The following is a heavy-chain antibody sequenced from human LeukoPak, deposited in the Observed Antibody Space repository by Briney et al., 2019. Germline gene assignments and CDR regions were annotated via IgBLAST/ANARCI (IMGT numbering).Heavy chain of an antibody. CDR1: GGTFSSYA. CDR3: AREGRIVVAGLPALYY. D-gene: IGHD6-19*01. V-gene: IGHV1-69*01. CDR2: IIPIFGTA. J-gene: IGHJ4*02. Sequence: GSSVKVSCKASGGTFSSYAISWVRQAPGQGLEWMGGIIPIFGTANYAQKFQGRVTITADESTSTAYMELSSLRSEDTAVYYCAREGRIVVAGLPALYYWGQGTLVTVSS.